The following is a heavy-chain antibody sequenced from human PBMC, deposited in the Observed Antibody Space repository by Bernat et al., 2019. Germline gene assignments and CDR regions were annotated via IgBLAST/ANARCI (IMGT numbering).Heavy chain of an antibody. D-gene: IGHD6-19*01. CDR1: GFTFSNAW. CDR3: TILAVARRVYAFDI. V-gene: IGHV3-15*07. J-gene: IGHJ3*02. Sequence: EVQLVESGGGLVKPGGSLRLSCAAFGFTFSNAWMNWVRQAPGKGLEWVGRVKSKTDGGTTDYAAPMKGRFTISRDDSINTLYLKMNSMKTEDTAVYYCTILAVARRVYAFDIWGQGTMVTVSS. CDR2: VKSKTDGGTT.